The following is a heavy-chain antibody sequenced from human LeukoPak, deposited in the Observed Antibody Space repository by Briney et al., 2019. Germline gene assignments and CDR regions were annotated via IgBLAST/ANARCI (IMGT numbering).Heavy chain of an antibody. CDR1: GYTFTTYG. CDR3: AREAMGYGTSISCYMLGY. D-gene: IGHD2-2*02. Sequence: ASVKVSCTASGYTFTTYGISWVRQAPGQGLEWMGWVNPNSGGTNVAQKFQGRVTMTRDTSISTAYMELSRLRSDDTAVYYCAREAMGYGTSISCYMLGYWGQGTLVTVSS. J-gene: IGHJ4*02. V-gene: IGHV1-2*02. CDR2: VNPNSGGT.